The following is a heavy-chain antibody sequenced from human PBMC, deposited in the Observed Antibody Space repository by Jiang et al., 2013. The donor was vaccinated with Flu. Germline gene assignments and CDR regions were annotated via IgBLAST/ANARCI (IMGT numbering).Heavy chain of an antibody. CDR2: ISGSGATI. Sequence: PGGSLRLSCVVSGFTFRTYAMSWVRQAPGKGLDWVSGISGSGATIYYEDSVKGRFTISRDNSKNTLFLQMNSLRADDTAIYYCAKAKLGITFFDYWGQGALVTVSS. D-gene: IGHD7-27*01. CDR3: AKAKLGITFFDY. V-gene: IGHV3-23*01. CDR1: GFTFRTYA. J-gene: IGHJ4*02.